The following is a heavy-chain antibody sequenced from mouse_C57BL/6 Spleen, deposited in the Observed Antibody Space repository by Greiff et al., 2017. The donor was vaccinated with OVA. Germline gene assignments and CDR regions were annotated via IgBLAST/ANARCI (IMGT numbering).Heavy chain of an antibody. Sequence: LVKPGASVKLSCKASGYTFTEYTKPWVKQRSGQGLEWIGWFYPGSGSIKYNEKFKDKATLTADKSSSTVYMALSRLTSEDSAFYFCARHPYYYGSSSYWYFDVWGTGTTVTVSS. J-gene: IGHJ1*03. CDR3: ARHPYYYGSSSYWYFDV. CDR1: GYTFTEYT. D-gene: IGHD1-1*01. V-gene: IGHV1-62-2*01. CDR2: FYPGSGSI.